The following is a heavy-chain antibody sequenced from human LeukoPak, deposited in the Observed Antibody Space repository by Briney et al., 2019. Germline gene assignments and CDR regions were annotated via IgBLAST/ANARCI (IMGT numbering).Heavy chain of an antibody. V-gene: IGHV4-34*01. CDR1: GGSFSGYY. J-gene: IGHJ5*02. Sequence: SETLSLTCAVYGGSFSGYYWSWIRQPPGKGLEWIGYIYYSGSTYYNPSLKSRVTISVDTSKNQFSLKLSSVTAADTAVYYCARGGRGSSWYRSGDWFDPWGQGTLVTVSS. CDR3: ARGGRGSSWYRSGDWFDP. CDR2: IYYSGST. D-gene: IGHD6-13*01.